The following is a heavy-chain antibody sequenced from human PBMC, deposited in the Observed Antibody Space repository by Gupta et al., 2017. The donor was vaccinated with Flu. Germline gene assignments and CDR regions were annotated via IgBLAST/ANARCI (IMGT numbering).Heavy chain of an antibody. CDR2: VFHDGNT. CDR1: GFPITSYY. J-gene: IGHJ4*02. CDR3: ARSYQARHYFDY. V-gene: IGHV4-38-2*01. Sequence: QVQLRESGPGLVKPSATLSLTCAVSGFPITSYYWGWIRQPPGKGLEWIGSVFHDGNTYYNPSLNGRVTMSIDTSKNQFSLKVTSVTAADTAVYYCARSYQARHYFDYWGQGTLVTVSS.